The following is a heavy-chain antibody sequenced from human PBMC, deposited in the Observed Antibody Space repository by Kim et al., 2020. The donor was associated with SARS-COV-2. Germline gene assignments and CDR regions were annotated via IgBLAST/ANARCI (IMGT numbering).Heavy chain of an antibody. CDR3: ARGGGSYYSPFDY. V-gene: IGHV3-30*04. CDR1: GSTFSSYA. D-gene: IGHD3-10*01. CDR2: ISYDGGNK. J-gene: IGHJ4*02. Sequence: GGSLRLSCAASGSTFSSYAMHWVRQAPGKGLEWVAVISYDGGNKYYVDSVKGRFTISRDNSKNTLYLQMNSLRAEDTAVYYCARGGGSYYSPFDYWGQGT.